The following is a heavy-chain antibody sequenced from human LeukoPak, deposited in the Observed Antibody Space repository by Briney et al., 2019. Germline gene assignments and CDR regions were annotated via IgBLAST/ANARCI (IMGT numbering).Heavy chain of an antibody. V-gene: IGHV1-2*02. Sequence: ASVKVSCKASGYTFTGYYMQWVRQAPGQGLEWMGWINPNSGGTNYAQKFQGRVTMTRDTSISTAYMELSRLRSDDTAVYYCARPSGGSGSYPAPHDYWGQGTLVTVSS. CDR2: INPNSGGT. CDR1: GYTFTGYY. J-gene: IGHJ4*02. D-gene: IGHD3-10*01. CDR3: ARPSGGSGSYPAPHDY.